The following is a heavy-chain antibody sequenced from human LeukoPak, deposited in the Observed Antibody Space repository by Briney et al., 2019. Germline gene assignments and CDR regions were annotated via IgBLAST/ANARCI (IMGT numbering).Heavy chain of an antibody. J-gene: IGHJ4*02. V-gene: IGHV4-59*08. Sequence: PSERLSLTCTVSGVSISSYYWSWIRQPPGEGLEWIGNIFYSGSPNYKSSLKSRVTTSFDTSKNQFSLKLSSVTAADTAVYYCARVGHIVASGTYDYWGQGTLVSVSS. CDR3: ARVGHIVASGTYDY. D-gene: IGHD6-13*01. CDR1: GVSISSYY. CDR2: IFYSGSP.